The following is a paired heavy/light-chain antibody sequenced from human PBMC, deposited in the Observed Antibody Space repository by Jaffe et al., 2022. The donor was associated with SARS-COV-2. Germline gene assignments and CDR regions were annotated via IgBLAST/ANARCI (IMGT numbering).Heavy chain of an antibody. CDR3: ARVAYSGYASHYYYYGMDV. CDR2: IIPIFGTA. V-gene: IGHV1-69*01. J-gene: IGHJ6*02. CDR1: GGTFSSYA. Sequence: QVQLVQSGAEVKKPGSSVKVSCKASGGTFSSYAISWVRQAPGQGLEWMGGIIPIFGTANYAQKFQGRVTITADESTSTAYMELSSLRSEDTAVYYCARVAYSGYASHYYYYGMDVWGQGTTVTVSS. D-gene: IGHD5-12*01.
Light chain of an antibody. J-gene: IGLJ2*01. CDR1: ALPKQY. CDR2: KDS. CDR3: QSADSSGTL. V-gene: IGLV3-25*03. Sequence: SYELTQPPSVSVSPGQTARITCSGDALPKQYAYWYQQKPGQAPVLVIYKDSERPSGIPERFSGSSSGTTVTLTISGVQAEDEADYYCQSADSSGTLFGGGTKLTVL.